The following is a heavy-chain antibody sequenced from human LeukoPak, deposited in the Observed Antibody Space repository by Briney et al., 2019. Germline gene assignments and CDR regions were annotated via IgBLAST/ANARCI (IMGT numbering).Heavy chain of an antibody. D-gene: IGHD3-3*01. CDR2: IKQDGSEK. CDR1: GFTFSSYW. J-gene: IGHJ4*02. Sequence: PGGSLRLSCAASGFTFSSYWMSWVRQAPGKGLEWVANIKQDGSEKYYVVSVKGRFTISRDNAKNSLYLQMNSLRAEDTAVYYCARYGRGYYDFWSGYVTFDYWGQGTLVTVSS. V-gene: IGHV3-7*01. CDR3: ARYGRGYYDFWSGYVTFDY.